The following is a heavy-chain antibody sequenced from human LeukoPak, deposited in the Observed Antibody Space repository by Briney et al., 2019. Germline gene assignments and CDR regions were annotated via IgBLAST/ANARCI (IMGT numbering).Heavy chain of an antibody. CDR1: GFAFSNYW. Sequence: PGGSLRLSCAASGFAFSNYWIHWVRQAPGKGLVWVSRFNGDGVSTTYADSVKGRFTISSDNAKNTLYLQMNSLRAEDTAVYYCARGTGTTLDYWGQGTLVTVSS. CDR2: FNGDGVST. V-gene: IGHV3-74*01. D-gene: IGHD1-1*01. CDR3: ARGTGTTLDY. J-gene: IGHJ4*02.